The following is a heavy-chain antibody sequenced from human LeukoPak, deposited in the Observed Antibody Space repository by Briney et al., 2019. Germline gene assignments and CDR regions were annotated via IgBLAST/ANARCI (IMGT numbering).Heavy chain of an antibody. CDR1: GFTFSNAW. CDR2: IKSKTDGGTT. CDR3: TTDFSRSGYYPS. Sequence: KPGGSLRLSCAASGFTFSNAWMSWVRQAPGKGLEWVGRIKSKTDGGTTDYAAPVKGRFAISRDDSKNTLYLQMNSLKTEDTAVYYCTTDFSRSGYYPSWGQGTLVTVSS. J-gene: IGHJ5*02. D-gene: IGHD3-22*01. V-gene: IGHV3-15*01.